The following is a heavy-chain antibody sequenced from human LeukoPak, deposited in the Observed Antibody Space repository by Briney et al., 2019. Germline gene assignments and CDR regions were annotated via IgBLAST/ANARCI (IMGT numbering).Heavy chain of an antibody. CDR3: ARYSTTSYYFDY. V-gene: IGHV3-21*01. CDR2: ISFSSTHI. CDR1: GFIFSNYG. Sequence: GGSLRLSCAASGFIFSNYGRSWVRQAPGKGLEWVSSISFSSTHIYYADSIQGRFSISRDNAKNSLYLQLNSLRAEDTAVYYCARYSTTSYYFDYWRQGTLVTVSS. D-gene: IGHD2-2*01. J-gene: IGHJ4*02.